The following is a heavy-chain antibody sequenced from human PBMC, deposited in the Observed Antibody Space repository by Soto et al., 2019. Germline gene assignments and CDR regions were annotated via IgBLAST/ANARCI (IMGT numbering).Heavy chain of an antibody. V-gene: IGHV5-51*01. CDR2: ISTGASDT. D-gene: IGHD6-6*01. CDR1: RYSFTDYW. J-gene: IGHJ6*02. CDR3: APQATLATRRSWDYYGMDV. Sequence: ESLKRSCKRSRYSFTDYWSAWVRQMPGKGLDSMGIISTGASDTIYTPSFKGQVTISADKSISTAYLQWSSLKASDTAMYFCAPQATLATRRSWDYYGMDVWGHGTTVTVSS.